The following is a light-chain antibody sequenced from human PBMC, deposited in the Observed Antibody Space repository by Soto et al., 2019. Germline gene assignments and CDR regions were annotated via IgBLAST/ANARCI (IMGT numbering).Light chain of an antibody. CDR3: CSLTTSHTYV. V-gene: IGLV1-40*01. Sequence: QSVLTQPPSVSGAPGQRVTISCTGSNSNIGADSEVHWYQQHPGKAPKLMIYHVTYRPSGVSNRYSGSKSGNSASLTISGLQADDEADYYCCSLTTSHTYVFGSGTKVTVL. J-gene: IGLJ1*01. CDR1: NSNIGADSE. CDR2: HVT.